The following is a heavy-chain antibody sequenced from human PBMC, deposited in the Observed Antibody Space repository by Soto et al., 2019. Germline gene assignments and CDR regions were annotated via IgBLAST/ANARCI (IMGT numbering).Heavy chain of an antibody. D-gene: IGHD6-13*01. CDR2: IYYSGST. Sequence: SETLSLTCTVSGGSISSYYWSWIRQPPGKGLEWIGYIYYSGSTNYNPSLKSRVTISVDTSKNQFSLKLSSVTAADTAVYYCARVSLREAAAGIVFDYWGQGTLVTVSS. V-gene: IGHV4-59*01. CDR1: GGSISSYY. CDR3: ARVSLREAAAGIVFDY. J-gene: IGHJ4*02.